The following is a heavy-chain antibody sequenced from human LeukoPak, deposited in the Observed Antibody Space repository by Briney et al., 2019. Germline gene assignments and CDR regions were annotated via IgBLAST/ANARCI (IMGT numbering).Heavy chain of an antibody. J-gene: IGHJ4*02. CDR2: IKEDGSEK. V-gene: IGHV3-7*03. D-gene: IGHD6-13*01. Sequence: HTGGSLRLSCAASGLNFSSRWMNWVRQAPGQGLEWVASIKEDGSEKHYVDSVKGRFTISRDNGKNSLYLQMNSLRAEDTAVYYCARDSGWWRFDFWGQGTLVTVSS. CDR1: GLNFSSRW. CDR3: ARDSGWWRFDF.